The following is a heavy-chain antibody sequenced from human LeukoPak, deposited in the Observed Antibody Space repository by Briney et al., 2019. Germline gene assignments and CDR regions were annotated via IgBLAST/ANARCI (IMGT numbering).Heavy chain of an antibody. V-gene: IGHV3-33*01. J-gene: IGHJ4*02. Sequence: GRSLRLSCAASGFTFSGYGMHWVRQAPGKGLEWVALIWYDRSSKYYANSVKGRFTISRDNAKKTLYLQMDSLRDEDTAVYYCARSDYGTGRYAFYFDYWGQGTQVTVSS. CDR2: IWYDRSSK. CDR1: GFTFSGYG. CDR3: ARSDYGTGRYAFYFDY. D-gene: IGHD3-10*01.